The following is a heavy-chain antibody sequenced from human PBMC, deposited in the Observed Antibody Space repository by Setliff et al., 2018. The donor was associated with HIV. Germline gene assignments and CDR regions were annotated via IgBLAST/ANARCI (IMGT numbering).Heavy chain of an antibody. V-gene: IGHV1-69-2*01. Sequence: GASVKVSCKASGYTFTDDYMHWVQQAPGKGLEWMGRVDTKDGGAIYAEKFQGRVTISADTSTDTAYMELSSLRSEDTAVYYCATVHISIGWFYWGQGTLVTVSS. D-gene: IGHD6-19*01. J-gene: IGHJ4*02. CDR1: GYTFTDDY. CDR3: ATVHISIGWFY. CDR2: VDTKDGGA.